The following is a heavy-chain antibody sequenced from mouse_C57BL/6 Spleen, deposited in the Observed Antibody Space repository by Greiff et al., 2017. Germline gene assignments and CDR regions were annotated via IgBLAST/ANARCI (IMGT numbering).Heavy chain of an antibody. Sequence: EVQLQQSGAELVRPGASVKLSCTASGFNIKDYYMHWVKQRPEQGLEWIGRIDPEDGDTEYAPKFQGKATMTADPSSNTAFLQLSSLTSEDTAVYYFTTGGYDGPWFAYWGQGTLVTVSA. J-gene: IGHJ3*01. CDR1: GFNIKDYY. V-gene: IGHV14-1*01. CDR3: TTGGYDGPWFAY. CDR2: IDPEDGDT. D-gene: IGHD2-2*01.